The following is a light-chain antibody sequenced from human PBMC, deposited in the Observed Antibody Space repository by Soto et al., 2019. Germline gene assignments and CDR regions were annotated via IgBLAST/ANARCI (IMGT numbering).Light chain of an antibody. CDR1: QSVSSN. CDR3: QQCGSSYPWT. V-gene: IGKV3-20*01. Sequence: EIDLKHAAYALCVDLGGRGTIYTKSSQSVSSNLAWYQQKPGQAPRLLIYGASSRATGIPDRFSGSGSGTDFTLTITRLAPEHLAVYSCQQCGSSYPWTFGRGTKVEIK. CDR2: GAS. J-gene: IGKJ1*01.